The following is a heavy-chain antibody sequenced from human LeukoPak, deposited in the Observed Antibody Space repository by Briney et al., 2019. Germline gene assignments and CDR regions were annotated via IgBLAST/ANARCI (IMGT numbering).Heavy chain of an antibody. Sequence: PGGSLRLSCAASGFTFSSYSMNWVRQAPGNGLEWVSSISSSSSYIYYADSVKGRFTISRDNAKNSLYLQMNSLRAEDTAVYYCARGGYSSSSWFSYWGQGTLVTVSS. V-gene: IGHV3-21*01. CDR2: ISSSSSYI. CDR3: ARGGYSSSSWFSY. CDR1: GFTFSSYS. J-gene: IGHJ4*02. D-gene: IGHD6-6*01.